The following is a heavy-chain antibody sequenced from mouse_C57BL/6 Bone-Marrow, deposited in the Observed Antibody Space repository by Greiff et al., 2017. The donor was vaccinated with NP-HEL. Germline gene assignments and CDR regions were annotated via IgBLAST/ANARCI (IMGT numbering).Heavy chain of an antibody. D-gene: IGHD2-2*01. CDR1: GYAFSSSW. CDR2: IYPGDGDT. V-gene: IGHV1-82*01. Sequence: QVQLKESGPELVKPGASVKISCKASGYAFSSSWMNWVKQRPGKGLEWIGRIYPGDGDTNYNGKFKGKATLTADKSSSTAYMQLSSLTSEDSAVYFCARDPYGYDGAYWGQGTLVTVSA. CDR3: ARDPYGYDGAY. J-gene: IGHJ3*01.